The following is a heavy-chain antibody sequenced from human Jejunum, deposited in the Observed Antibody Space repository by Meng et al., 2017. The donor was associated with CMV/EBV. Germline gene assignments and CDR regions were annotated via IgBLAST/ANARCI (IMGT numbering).Heavy chain of an antibody. V-gene: IGHV4-4*01. CDR3: GDPPAGY. J-gene: IGHJ4*02. CDR2: IFHSGAT. CDR1: GGSLIGTNW. Sequence: PLSLTCVVSGGSLIGTNWWNWVRQPPGGGLEWIGEIFHSGATNYNPSLKSRVTISIDNSKSQFSLKLTSVTAADTAVYFCGDPPAGYWGQGVLVTVSS.